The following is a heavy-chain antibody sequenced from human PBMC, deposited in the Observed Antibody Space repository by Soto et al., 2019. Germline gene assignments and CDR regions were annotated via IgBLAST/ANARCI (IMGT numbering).Heavy chain of an antibody. CDR3: ARGSPSVLQYFDWLPNWFDP. Sequence: QVQLVQSGAEVKKPGSSVKVSCKASGGTFSSYAISWVRQAPGQGLEWMGGIIPIFGTANYAQKFQGRVTITADESTSTAYMELSSLRSEDTAVYYCARGSPSVLQYFDWLPNWFDPWGQGTLVTVSS. J-gene: IGHJ5*02. CDR2: IIPIFGTA. D-gene: IGHD3-9*01. CDR1: GGTFSSYA. V-gene: IGHV1-69*12.